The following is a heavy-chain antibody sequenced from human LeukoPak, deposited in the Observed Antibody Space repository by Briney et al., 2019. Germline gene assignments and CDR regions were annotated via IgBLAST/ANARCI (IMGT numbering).Heavy chain of an antibody. D-gene: IGHD1-1*01. CDR2: IEPDGSGK. J-gene: IGHJ3*02. V-gene: IGHV3-7*01. Sequence: GGSLRLSCAASGFSFSDYWMSWVRQAPGKGLEWVADIEPDGSGKTYVDSVKGRFTISRDNAQQSLYLQMDTLTAEDTAVYYCARDGSTWYTDAFDIWGQGTMVTVSS. CDR3: ARDGSTWYTDAFDI. CDR1: GFSFSDYW.